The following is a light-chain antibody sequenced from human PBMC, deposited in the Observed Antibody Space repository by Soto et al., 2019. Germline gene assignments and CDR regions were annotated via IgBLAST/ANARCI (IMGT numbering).Light chain of an antibody. V-gene: IGLV1-44*01. CDR1: SSNIGSSI. CDR3: AAWDDSLNGYV. Sequence: QSALTQPPSASGTPGQRVTISCSGSSSNIGSSIVNWYQQLPGTAPKLLIYNNNQRPSGVPDRFSGSKSGTSASLAISGLQSEDEAAYYCAAWDDSLNGYVFGTGTKVTVL. J-gene: IGLJ1*01. CDR2: NNN.